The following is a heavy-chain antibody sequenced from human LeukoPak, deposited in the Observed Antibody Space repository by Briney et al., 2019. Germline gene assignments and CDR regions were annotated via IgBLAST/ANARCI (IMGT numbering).Heavy chain of an antibody. V-gene: IGHV4-39*01. CDR2: IYYSGST. J-gene: IGHJ4*02. CDR1: GGSISSSSYY. D-gene: IGHD2-2*01. CDR3: ARRSGDCSSTSCYEYFDY. Sequence: SETLSLTCTVSGGSISSSSYYWGWIRQPPGKGLEWIGSIYYSGSTYYNPSLKSRVTISVDTSKNQFSLKLSSVTAADTAVYYCARRSGDCSSTSCYEYFDYWGQGTLVTVSS.